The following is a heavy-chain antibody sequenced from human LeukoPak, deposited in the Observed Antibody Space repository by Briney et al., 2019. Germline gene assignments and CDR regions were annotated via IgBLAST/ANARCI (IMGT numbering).Heavy chain of an antibody. Sequence: SETLSLTCTVSGGSISSYYWSWIRQPPGKGLEWIGYIYTSGSTNYNPSLRSRVTISVDTSKNQFSLKLSSVTAADTAVYYCARHSGCDSSGCHFDYWGQGTLVTVSS. CDR2: IYTSGST. V-gene: IGHV4-4*09. CDR1: GGSISSYY. D-gene: IGHD3-22*01. J-gene: IGHJ4*02. CDR3: ARHSGCDSSGCHFDY.